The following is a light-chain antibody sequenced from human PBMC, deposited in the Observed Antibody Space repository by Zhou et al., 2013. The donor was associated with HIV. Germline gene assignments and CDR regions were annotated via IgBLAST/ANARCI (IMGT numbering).Light chain of an antibody. CDR1: QSISNF. J-gene: IGKJ2*01. V-gene: IGKV3-11*01. CDR3: QQRSDWPPAYI. Sequence: EIVLTQSPGTLSLSPGEAATLSCRASQSISNFLAWYQQRPGQTPRLLIYAASNRATGIPARFSGTGSGTDFTLTISSLEPEDFAVYYCQQRSDWPPAYIFGQGTKLE. CDR2: AAS.